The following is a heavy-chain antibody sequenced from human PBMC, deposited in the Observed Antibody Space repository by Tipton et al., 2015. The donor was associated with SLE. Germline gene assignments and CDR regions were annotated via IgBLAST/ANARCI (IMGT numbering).Heavy chain of an antibody. Sequence: QLVQSGAEVKKPGSSVKVSCKASGGTFSSYAISWVRQAPGQGLEWMGGIIPIFGTANYAQKFQGRVTITTDESTSTAYMELSSPRSEDTAVYYCARGVKQLVRTEYFQHWGQGTLVTVSS. V-gene: IGHV1-69*05. J-gene: IGHJ1*01. CDR3: ARGVKQLVRTEYFQH. CDR1: GGTFSSYA. CDR2: IIPIFGTA. D-gene: IGHD6-6*01.